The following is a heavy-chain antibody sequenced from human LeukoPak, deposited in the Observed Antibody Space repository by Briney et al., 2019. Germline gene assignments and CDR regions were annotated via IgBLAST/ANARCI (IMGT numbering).Heavy chain of an antibody. V-gene: IGHV4-34*01. D-gene: IGHD1-14*01. J-gene: IGHJ5*02. CDR2: INHSGST. Sequence: PSETLSLTCAVSGGSFSAYYWSWSWIRQPPGKGLEWIGEINHSGSTNYNPSLRSRVTISVDTSKNQFSLKLSSVTAADTAVYYCARGLSGHWFDPWGQGTLVTVSS. CDR1: GGSFSAYY. CDR3: ARGLSGHWFDP.